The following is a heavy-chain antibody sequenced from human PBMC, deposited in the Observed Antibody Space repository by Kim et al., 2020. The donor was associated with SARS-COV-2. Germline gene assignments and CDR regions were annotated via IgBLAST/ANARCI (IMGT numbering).Heavy chain of an antibody. Sequence: GGSLRLSCAASGFTFSSYEMNWVRQAPGKGLEWVSYISSSGSTKHYADSVKGRFTISRDNAKNSPYLQMNSLRAEDTAVYYCASSRGATYYDILTGYPLGYYYYGMDVWGQGTTVTVSS. CDR2: ISSSGSTK. D-gene: IGHD3-9*01. J-gene: IGHJ6*02. CDR3: ASSRGATYYDILTGYPLGYYYYGMDV. V-gene: IGHV3-48*03. CDR1: GFTFSSYE.